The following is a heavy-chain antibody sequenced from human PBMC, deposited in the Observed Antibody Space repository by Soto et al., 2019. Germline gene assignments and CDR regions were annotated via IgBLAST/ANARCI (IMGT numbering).Heavy chain of an antibody. CDR2: IWYDGSNK. D-gene: IGHD4-4*01. CDR1: GFTFSSYG. CDR3: ARAISTVTTKLSGY. J-gene: IGHJ4*02. Sequence: GGSLRLSCAASGFTFSSYGMHWVRQAPGKGLEWVAVIWYDGSNKYYADSVKGRFTISRDNSKNTLYLQMNSLRAEDTAVYYCARAISTVTTKLSGYWGQGTLVTVSS. V-gene: IGHV3-33*01.